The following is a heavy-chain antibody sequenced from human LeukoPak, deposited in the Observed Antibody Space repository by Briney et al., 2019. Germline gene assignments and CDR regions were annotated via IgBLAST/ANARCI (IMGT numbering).Heavy chain of an antibody. CDR3: ARLWGGSSGYYY. J-gene: IGHJ4*02. V-gene: IGHV3-11*03. CDR1: GFXFSDYY. D-gene: IGHD3-22*01. Sequence: GGSLRLSCEASGFXFSDYYLSWVRQAPGKGLEWISFISPSSSYTNYADSVKGRFTIPRDNAKNSLYLQMSSLRAEDTAVYYCARLWGGSSGYYYWGQGTLVTVSS. CDR2: ISPSSSYT.